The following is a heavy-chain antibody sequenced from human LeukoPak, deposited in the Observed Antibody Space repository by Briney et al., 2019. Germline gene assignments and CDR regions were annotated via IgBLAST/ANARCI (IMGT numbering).Heavy chain of an antibody. V-gene: IGHV3-7*01. CDR1: GLVFSSSW. J-gene: IGHJ3*01. Sequence: PGGSLRLSCKTSGLVFSSSWMSWVRQAPGKGLEWVANIKPDASDKYYVDSVEGRFTISRDNAKDSLYLHMNGLGPEDTAVYYCAKGPLWGQGTMVTVPS. CDR2: IKPDASDK. CDR3: AKGPL.